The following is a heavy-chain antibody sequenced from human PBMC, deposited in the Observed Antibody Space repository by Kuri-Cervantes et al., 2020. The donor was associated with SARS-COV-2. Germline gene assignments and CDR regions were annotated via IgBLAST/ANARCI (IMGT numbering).Heavy chain of an antibody. V-gene: IGHV5-51*01. CDR2: IYPGDSDT. CDR3: ARLDPWGVTNYYYYYMDV. CDR1: GYRFTTYW. J-gene: IGHJ6*03. Sequence: KVSCKVSGYRFTTYWIGWVRQRPGIGLEWMGIIYPGDSDTRYSPSFQGQVTISADKSISTAYLQWSSLKASDTAMYYCARLDPWGVTNYYYYYMDVWGKGTTVTVSS. D-gene: IGHD4-11*01.